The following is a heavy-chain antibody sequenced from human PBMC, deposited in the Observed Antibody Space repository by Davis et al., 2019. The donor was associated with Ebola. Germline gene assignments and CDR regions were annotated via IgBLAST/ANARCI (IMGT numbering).Heavy chain of an antibody. D-gene: IGHD3-3*01. CDR3: ARDFWSGYAD. CDR1: GFTVSSNY. V-gene: IGHV3-66*01. CDR2: IYSGGST. Sequence: GESLKISCAASGFTVSSNYMSWVRQAPGKGLEWVSVIYSGGSTYYADSVKGRFTISRDNSKNTLYLQMNSLRAEDTAVYYCARDFWSGYADWGQGTLVTVSS. J-gene: IGHJ4*02.